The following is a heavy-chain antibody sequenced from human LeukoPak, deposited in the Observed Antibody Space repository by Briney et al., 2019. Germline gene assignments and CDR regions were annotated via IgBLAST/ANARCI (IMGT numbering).Heavy chain of an antibody. V-gene: IGHV3-33*01. Sequence: GGSLRLSCAASGFTFSSYGMHWVRQAPGKGLEWVAVIWYDGSNKYYADSVKGRFTISRDNSKNTLYLQMNSLRAEDTAVYYCARDRAYYYYGMDVWGQGTTVTVSS. CDR2: IWYDGSNK. J-gene: IGHJ6*02. CDR3: ARDRAYYYYGMDV. CDR1: GFTFSSYG. D-gene: IGHD3-10*01.